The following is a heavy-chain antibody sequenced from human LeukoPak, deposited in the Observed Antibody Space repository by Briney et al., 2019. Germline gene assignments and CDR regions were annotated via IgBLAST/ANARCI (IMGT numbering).Heavy chain of an antibody. J-gene: IGHJ3*02. V-gene: IGHV4-61*02. Sequence: SETLSLTCTVSGGSISSGSYYWSWIRQPAGKGLEWIGRIYSSGSTNYNPSLKSRVTISQDTSKNQVSLKLSSVTAADTAVYYCARDPRYCSSAHVFDIWGQGTMVTVSS. CDR2: IYSSGST. D-gene: IGHD2-15*01. CDR3: ARDPRYCSSAHVFDI. CDR1: GGSISSGSYY.